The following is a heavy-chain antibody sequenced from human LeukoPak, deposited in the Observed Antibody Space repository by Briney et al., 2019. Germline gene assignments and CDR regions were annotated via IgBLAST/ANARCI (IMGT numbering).Heavy chain of an antibody. J-gene: IGHJ4*02. CDR2: TRSKVYGGTT. Sequence: GGSLRLSCTFSGLSFSDSAVTWVRQAPGKGLEWIGCTRSKVYGGTTEYAASVKGRITISRDESKSIAYLQMDSLTTEDTAVYFCARGERDSDYWGQGALVSVSS. CDR1: GLSFSDSA. V-gene: IGHV3-49*04. D-gene: IGHD3-16*01. CDR3: ARGERDSDY.